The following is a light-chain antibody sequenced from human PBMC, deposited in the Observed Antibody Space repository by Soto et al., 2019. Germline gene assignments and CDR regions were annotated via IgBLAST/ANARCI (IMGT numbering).Light chain of an antibody. CDR2: DAS. Sequence: EIVLTQSPATLSLSPGERATLSCRASQSVDNYLDWYQQKPGQAPRLLIHDASHRAAGIPARFSGSGFGTDFTLTTSSLEPEDAAVYYCQQRSNWPPITFGQGTRLENK. CDR3: QQRSNWPPIT. CDR1: QSVDNY. V-gene: IGKV3-11*01. J-gene: IGKJ5*01.